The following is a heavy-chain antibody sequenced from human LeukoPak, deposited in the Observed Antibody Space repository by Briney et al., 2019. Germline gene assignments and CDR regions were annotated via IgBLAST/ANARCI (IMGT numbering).Heavy chain of an antibody. V-gene: IGHV3-21*01. CDR2: ISSSSSYI. J-gene: IGHJ4*02. CDR1: GFTFSSYS. Sequence: PGGSLRLSCAASGFTFSSYSMNWVRQAPGKGLGWVSSISSSSSYIYYADSVKGRFTISRDNAKNSLYLQMNSLRAEDTAVYYCARLIGLWFPFDYWGQGALVAVSS. D-gene: IGHD3-10*01. CDR3: ARLIGLWFPFDY.